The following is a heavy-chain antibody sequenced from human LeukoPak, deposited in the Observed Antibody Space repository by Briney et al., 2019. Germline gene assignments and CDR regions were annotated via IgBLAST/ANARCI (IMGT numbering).Heavy chain of an antibody. CDR2: MNPNSGNT. V-gene: IGHV1-8*01. CDR3: ARDYLSSSWYYYYYMDV. J-gene: IGHJ6*03. CDR1: GYTFTSYD. D-gene: IGHD6-13*01. Sequence: ASVKVSCKASGYTFTSYDINWVRQATGQGLEWMGWMNPNSGNTGYAQKFQGRVTMTRNTSISTAYMELSSLRSEDTAVYYCARDYLSSSWYYYYYMDVWGKGTTVTVSS.